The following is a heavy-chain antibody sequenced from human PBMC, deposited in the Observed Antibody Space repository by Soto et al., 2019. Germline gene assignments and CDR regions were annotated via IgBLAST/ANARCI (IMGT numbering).Heavy chain of an antibody. CDR2: IYHSGST. V-gene: IGHV4-30-2*01. J-gene: IGHJ4*02. Sequence: LSLTFAVSGGSISSGGYSWSWIRQPPGKGLEWIGYIYHSGSTYYNPSLKSRVTISVDRSKNQFSLKLSSVTAADTAVYYCARESRGTFDYWGQGTLVTVSS. D-gene: IGHD3-16*01. CDR1: GGSISSGGYS. CDR3: ARESRGTFDY.